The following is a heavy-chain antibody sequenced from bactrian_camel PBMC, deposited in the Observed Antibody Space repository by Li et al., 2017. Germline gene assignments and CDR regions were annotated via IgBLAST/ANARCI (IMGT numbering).Heavy chain of an antibody. Sequence: QLVESGGGSVQPGASLRLSCVASRYTYSGYCMAWFRQAPGLEREGVAIIYTAASSTYYAESVKGRFTISRDNAKNTVNLQMNSLKPDDTAMYYCAANSRTIGRLWPLSFRYYNYWGQGTQVTVSS. CDR1: RYTYSGYC. D-gene: IGHD4*01. V-gene: IGHV3S25*01. CDR3: AANSRTIGRLWPLSFRYYNY. CDR2: IYTAASST. J-gene: IGHJ4*01.